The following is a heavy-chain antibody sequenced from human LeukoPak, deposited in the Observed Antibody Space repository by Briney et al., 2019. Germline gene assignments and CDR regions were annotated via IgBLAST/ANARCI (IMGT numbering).Heavy chain of an antibody. J-gene: IGHJ4*02. CDR2: FDPEDGET. CDR1: GYTLTELS. CDR3: AARHQYYYDSSGYSY. D-gene: IGHD3-22*01. V-gene: IGHV1-24*01. Sequence: ASVTVSCTVSGYTLTELSMHWVRQAPGKGLEWVGGFDPEDGETIYAQKFQGRVTMTEDTSTDTAYMELSSLRSEDTAVYYCAARHQYYYDSSGYSYWGQGTLVTVSS.